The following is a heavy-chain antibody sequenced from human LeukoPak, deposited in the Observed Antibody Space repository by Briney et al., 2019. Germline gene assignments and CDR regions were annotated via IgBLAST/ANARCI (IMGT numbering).Heavy chain of an antibody. V-gene: IGHV3-21*01. CDR2: ISSSSSYI. CDR3: ASGVGAIVGYFDY. CDR1: GFTFSSYS. J-gene: IGHJ4*02. D-gene: IGHD1-26*01. Sequence: GGSLRLSRAASGFTFSSYSMTWVRQAPGKGLEWVSSISSSSSYIYYADSVKGRFTISRDNAKNSLYLQMNSLRAEDTAVYYCASGVGAIVGYFDYWGQGTLVTVSS.